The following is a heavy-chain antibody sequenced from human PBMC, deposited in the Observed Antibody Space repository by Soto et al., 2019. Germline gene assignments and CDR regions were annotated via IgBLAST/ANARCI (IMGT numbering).Heavy chain of an antibody. Sequence: QVQLQQWGAGLLKPSETLSLPCAVYGVSFSGYYWTWIRQPPGKGLEWIGEINHSGNTNYNPSLTSRVTLAVDTSKNQVSLKLSSVAAADTAVYYCARGLPMIVVQRDAPDKYYFDSWGHGTLVTVSS. CDR2: INHSGNT. V-gene: IGHV4-34*01. CDR1: GVSFSGYY. J-gene: IGHJ4*01. D-gene: IGHD3-22*01. CDR3: ARGLPMIVVQRDAPDKYYFDS.